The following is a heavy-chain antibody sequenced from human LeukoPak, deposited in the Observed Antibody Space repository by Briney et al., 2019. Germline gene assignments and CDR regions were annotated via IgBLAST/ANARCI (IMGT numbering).Heavy chain of an antibody. CDR2: IYYSGST. CDR3: ARWVFCSSTSCTDAFDI. CDR1: GGSISSYY. D-gene: IGHD2-2*01. Sequence: SETLSLTCTVSGGSISSYYWSWIRQPPGKGLEWIGYIYYSGSTNYNPSLKSRVTISVDTSENQFSLKLSSVTAADTAVYYCARWVFCSSTSCTDAFDIWGQGTMVTVSS. J-gene: IGHJ3*02. V-gene: IGHV4-59*01.